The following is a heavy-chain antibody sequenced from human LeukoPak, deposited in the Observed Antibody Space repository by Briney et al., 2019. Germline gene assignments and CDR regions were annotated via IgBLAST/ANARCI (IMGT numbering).Heavy chain of an antibody. V-gene: IGHV1-2*02. Sequence: ASVTVSCKDPAYTFSQFYMNWVRQAPGQGLEWMGWINPNNGDTKYAEKFKGRVTMTSDRSINTAYMELRTLTSDDTAVYYCGRPHVLADSGQGILVTVSS. CDR3: GRPHVLAD. D-gene: IGHD4/OR15-4a*01. CDR2: INPNNGDT. J-gene: IGHJ4*02. CDR1: AYTFSQFY.